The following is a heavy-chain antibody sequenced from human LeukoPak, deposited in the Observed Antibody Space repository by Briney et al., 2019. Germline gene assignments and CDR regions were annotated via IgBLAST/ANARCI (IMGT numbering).Heavy chain of an antibody. V-gene: IGHV4-30-4*08. J-gene: IGHJ6*03. D-gene: IGHD3-3*01. Sequence: PSETLSLTCTVSGGSISSGDYYWSWIRQPPGKGLEWIGYIYYSGSTYYNPSLKSRVTISVDTSKNQFSLKLSPVTAADTAVYYCARAYDFWSGNYYYYMDVWGKGTTVTVSS. CDR3: ARAYDFWSGNYYYYMDV. CDR1: GGSISSGDYY. CDR2: IYYSGST.